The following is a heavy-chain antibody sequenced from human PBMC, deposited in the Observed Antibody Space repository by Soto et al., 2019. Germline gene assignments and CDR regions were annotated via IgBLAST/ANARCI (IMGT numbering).Heavy chain of an antibody. CDR3: ARKLSGAVRGCAYGMDV. J-gene: IGHJ6*02. CDR2: TYSGGST. V-gene: IGHV3-53*01. D-gene: IGHD3-10*02. Sequence: WSLRLSCSASGFTVSTYNMIWVRQAPVKGLEWVSVTYSGGSTQYADYVKGRFTVSRDNSKNTLYLQMSSLREEDTAVYYCARKLSGAVRGCAYGMDVWGRGTTVTISS. CDR1: GFTVSTYN.